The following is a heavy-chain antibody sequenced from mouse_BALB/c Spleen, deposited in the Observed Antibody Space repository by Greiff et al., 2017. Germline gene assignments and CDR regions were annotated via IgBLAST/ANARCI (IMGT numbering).Heavy chain of an antibody. D-gene: IGHD4-1*01. Sequence: EVKVVESGGGLVQPGGSLRLSCATSGFTFSDFYMEWVRQPPGKRLEWIAASRNKANDYTTEYSASVKGRFIVSRDTSQSILYLQMNALRAEDTAIYYCARARTGTDWYFDVWGAGTTVTVSS. CDR1: GFTFSDFY. CDR3: ARARTGTDWYFDV. J-gene: IGHJ1*01. V-gene: IGHV7-1*02. CDR2: SRNKANDYTT.